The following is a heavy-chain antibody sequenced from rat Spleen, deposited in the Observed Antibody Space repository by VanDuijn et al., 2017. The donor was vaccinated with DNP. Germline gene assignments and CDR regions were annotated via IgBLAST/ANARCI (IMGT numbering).Heavy chain of an antibody. Sequence: EVQLVESGGGLVQPGRSLKLSCAASGFTFSDYNMAWVRQAPKKGLEWVATIIYDGSRTFYRDSVQGRFTISRDNAKSTLYLQMDSLRSEETATYYCARVQLGYYAMDAWGQGTSVTVSS. V-gene: IGHV5S10*01. J-gene: IGHJ4*01. CDR1: GFTFSDYN. D-gene: IGHD5-1*01. CDR3: ARVQLGYYAMDA. CDR2: IIYDGSRT.